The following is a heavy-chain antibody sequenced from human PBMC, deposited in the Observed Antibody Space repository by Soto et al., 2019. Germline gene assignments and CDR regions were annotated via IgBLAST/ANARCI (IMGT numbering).Heavy chain of an antibody. CDR3: AGEVTVANYSFYF. CDR1: GGTFNNYA. D-gene: IGHD5-12*01. CDR2: IIPSFTSA. V-gene: IGHV1-69*01. Sequence: QVQLVQSGAEVKRPGSSVKVSCKASGGTFNNYALSWVRQAPGQGLEWVGGIIPSFTSANYAQKFQGRVTITADDATSTASMELRSLRPADTAVYYCAGEVTVANYSFYFWGQGTLVTVSS. J-gene: IGHJ4*02.